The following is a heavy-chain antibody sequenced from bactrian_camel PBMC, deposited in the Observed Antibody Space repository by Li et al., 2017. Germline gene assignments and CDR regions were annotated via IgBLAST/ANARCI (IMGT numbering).Heavy chain of an antibody. V-gene: IGHV3S42*01. CDR2: IYRGGRTT. CDR1: GFDFSRYA. D-gene: IGHD3*01. Sequence: VQLVESGGGSVQPGGSLRLSCAASGFDFSRYAMSWIRQAPGKGLEWIAEIYRGGRTTNYADSVKGRFTISRDDAKNTVYLELSLLKTDDTAMYYCGKPTAPGTRPAHCVGEYCIWGQGTQVTVS. J-gene: IGHJ4*01. CDR3: GKPTAPGTRPAHCVGEYCI.